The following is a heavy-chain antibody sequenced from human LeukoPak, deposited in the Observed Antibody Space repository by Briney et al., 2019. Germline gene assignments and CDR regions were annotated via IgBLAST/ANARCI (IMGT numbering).Heavy chain of an antibody. CDR2: ISHDGSTK. CDR1: GFTFSSYG. Sequence: GGSLRLSCAASGFTFSSYGMHWVRQAPGKGLEWVAVISHDGSTKYYTNSVKGRFTISRDNSKNTLYLQMNSLRAEDTAVYYCAKEGVRGYSYGYGTRNKWFDFWGQGTLVTVSS. CDR3: AKEGVRGYSYGYGTRNKWFDF. J-gene: IGHJ5*01. V-gene: IGHV3-30*18. D-gene: IGHD5-18*01.